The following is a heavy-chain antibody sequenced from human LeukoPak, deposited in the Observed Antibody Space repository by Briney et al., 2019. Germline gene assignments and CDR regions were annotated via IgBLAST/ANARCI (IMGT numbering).Heavy chain of an antibody. J-gene: IGHJ4*02. D-gene: IGHD1-26*01. Sequence: PGGSLRLSCAASGFTFSSYEMNCVRQAPGKRLEWVSYISSSGSTIYYADSVKGRFTISRDHAKNSLYLQMNSLRAQDKAVYYCARVKGWELGNYFDCWGQGRLVTDCS. CDR2: ISSSGSTI. CDR3: ARVKGWELGNYFDC. V-gene: IGHV3-48*03. CDR1: GFTFSSYE.